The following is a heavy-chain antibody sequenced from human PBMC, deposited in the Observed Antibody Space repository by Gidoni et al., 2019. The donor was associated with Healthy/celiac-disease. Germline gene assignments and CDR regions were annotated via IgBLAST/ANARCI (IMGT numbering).Heavy chain of an antibody. V-gene: IGHV4-34*01. CDR2: INHSGST. CDR1: GGSFSGYY. Sequence: QVQLQQWGAGLLKPSETLSLTCAFYGGSFSGYYWSWIRQPPGKGLEWIGEINHSGSTNYNPSLKSRVTISVDTSKNQFSLKLSSVTAADTAVYYCARVPRSLPTDYWGQGTLVTVSS. J-gene: IGHJ4*02. D-gene: IGHD3-10*01. CDR3: ARVPRSLPTDY.